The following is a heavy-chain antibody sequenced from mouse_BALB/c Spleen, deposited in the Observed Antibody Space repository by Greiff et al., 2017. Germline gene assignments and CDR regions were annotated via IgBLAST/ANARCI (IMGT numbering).Heavy chain of an antibody. CDR2: ISNLAYSI. CDR3: ARGYGNYGAWFAY. Sequence: EVKLVESGGGLVQPGGSRKLSCAASGFTFSDYGMAWVRQAPGKGPEWVAFISNLAYSIYYADTVTGRFTISRENAKNTLYLEMSSLRSEDTAMYYCARGYGNYGAWFAYWGQGTLVTVSA. D-gene: IGHD2-1*01. V-gene: IGHV5-15*02. J-gene: IGHJ3*01. CDR1: GFTFSDYG.